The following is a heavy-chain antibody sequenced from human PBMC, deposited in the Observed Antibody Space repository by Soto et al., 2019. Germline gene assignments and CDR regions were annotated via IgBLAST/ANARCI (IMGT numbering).Heavy chain of an antibody. CDR3: AAPRDEYGSGVSWFTYGMDI. CDR1: GFTFSDYA. D-gene: IGHD3-10*01. Sequence: GGSLRLSCLASGFTFSDYAMTWVRHIPGRGLEWVASLDGAGGSTYYADSVRGRFTISRDNSQNTLFLQMKRLTVDDTAIYYCAAPRDEYGSGVSWFTYGMDIWGQGTTVTVSS. V-gene: IGHV3-23*01. J-gene: IGHJ6*02. CDR2: LDGAGGST.